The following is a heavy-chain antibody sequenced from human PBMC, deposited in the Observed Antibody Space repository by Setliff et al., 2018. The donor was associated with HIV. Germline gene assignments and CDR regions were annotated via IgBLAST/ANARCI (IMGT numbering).Heavy chain of an antibody. V-gene: IGHV4-34*01. J-gene: IGHJ4*02. CDR1: GGSFSGYY. CDR3: ATGPVCYHD. Sequence: SETLSLTCAVSGGSFSGYYWSWIRQPPGKGLEWIGEINQSGGINYNPSLKSRVTISVDTSQNQFSLKLSSVTAADMAVYYCATGPVCYHDWGQGTLVTVSS. CDR2: INQSGGI. D-gene: IGHD2-8*01.